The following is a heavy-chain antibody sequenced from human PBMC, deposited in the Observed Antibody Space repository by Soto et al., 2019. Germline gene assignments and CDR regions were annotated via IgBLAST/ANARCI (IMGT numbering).Heavy chain of an antibody. CDR1: GGSISSSSYY. CDR2: IYYSGST. J-gene: IGHJ3*02. Sequence: SETLSLTCTVSGGSISSSSYYWGWIRQPPGKGLEWIGSIYYSGSTYYNPSLKSRVTISVDTSKNQFSLKLSSVTAADTAVYYCARSTHSLVVPAARGAFDIWGQGTMVTVSS. V-gene: IGHV4-39*01. CDR3: ARSTHSLVVPAARGAFDI. D-gene: IGHD2-2*01.